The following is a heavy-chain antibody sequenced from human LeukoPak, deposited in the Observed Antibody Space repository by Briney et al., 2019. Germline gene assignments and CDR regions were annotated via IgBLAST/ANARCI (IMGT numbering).Heavy chain of an antibody. D-gene: IGHD6-13*01. J-gene: IGHJ4*02. CDR1: GFIVSSNH. CDR3: ARSYSSSPLGY. CDR2: IYSGGKT. Sequence: PGGSLRLSCAASGFIVSSNHMNWVRQAPGKGLEGVSVIYSGGKTFYADSVRGRFTISRDNSENTLYLQMNSLRAEDTAVYYCARSYSSSPLGYWVQGTLVTVSS. V-gene: IGHV3-53*01.